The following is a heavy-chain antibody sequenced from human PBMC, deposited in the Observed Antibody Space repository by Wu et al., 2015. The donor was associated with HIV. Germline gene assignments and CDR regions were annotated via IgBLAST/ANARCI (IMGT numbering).Heavy chain of an antibody. CDR3: ARGTYYDSSGSPLPFDY. CDR1: GATFTSYA. CDR2: IIPIFGTT. V-gene: IGHV1-69*01. D-gene: IGHD3-22*01. J-gene: IGHJ4*02. Sequence: QVQLLQSGAEVKNPGSSVRVSCKASGATFTSYALSWVRQAPGQGLEWMGGIIPIFGTTNYAQKFQGRVTITTDESTSTAYMELSSLRSEDTAVYYCARGTYYDSSGSPLPFDYWGQGTLVTVSS.